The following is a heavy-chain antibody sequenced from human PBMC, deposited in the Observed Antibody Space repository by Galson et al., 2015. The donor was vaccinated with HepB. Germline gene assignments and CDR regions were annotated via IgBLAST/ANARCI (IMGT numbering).Heavy chain of an antibody. V-gene: IGHV3-7*01. CDR3: AKAIAASATDI. D-gene: IGHD6-25*01. CDR1: GLTLSKPW. J-gene: IGHJ4*02. Sequence: SLRLSCAASGLTLSKPWMTWVRQAPGKGLEWVASINQDGSEKQYVDSVRGRFTISRDNAKNSLFLQMNSLRAEDTAIFYCAKAIAASATDIWGQGTMVTVSS. CDR2: INQDGSEK.